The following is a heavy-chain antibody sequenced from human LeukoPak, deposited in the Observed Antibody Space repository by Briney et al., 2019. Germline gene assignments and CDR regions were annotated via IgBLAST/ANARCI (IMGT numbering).Heavy chain of an antibody. CDR3: ARHGTTVTDDMFDI. J-gene: IGHJ3*02. Sequence: RPSETLSLTCTVSGGSISSYYWSWIRQPPGKGLEWIGYIYYSGSTNYNPSLKSRVTISVDTSKNQFSLKLSSVTAADTAVYYCARHGTTVTDDMFDIWGQGTMVTVSS. D-gene: IGHD4-17*01. CDR2: IYYSGST. CDR1: GGSISSYY. V-gene: IGHV4-59*01.